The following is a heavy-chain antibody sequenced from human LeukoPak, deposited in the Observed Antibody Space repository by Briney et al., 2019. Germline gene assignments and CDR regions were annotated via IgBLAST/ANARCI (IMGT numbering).Heavy chain of an antibody. CDR1: GFTFSTYE. J-gene: IGHJ3*02. V-gene: IGHV3-48*03. CDR3: ARGAPLVVITTAAFDI. CDR2: ISSSGGTI. Sequence: AGGSLRLSCAASGFTFSTYEMSWVRQAPGAGLEWVSYISSSGGTIYYADSVKGRFTISRDNAKNSLYLQMNSLRDEDAAVYYCARGAPLVVITTAAFDIWGQGTMVTVSS. D-gene: IGHD2-15*01.